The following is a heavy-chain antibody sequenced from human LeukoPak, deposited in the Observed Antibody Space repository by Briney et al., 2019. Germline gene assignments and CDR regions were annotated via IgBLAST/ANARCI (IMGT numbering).Heavy chain of an antibody. Sequence: ASVKVSCKASGYTFTSYDINWVRQAPGQGLEWMGWMNPNSGNTGYAQKFQGRVTITRNTSISTAYMELSSLRSEDTAVYYCAREGRKSDAFDIWGQGTMVTVSS. CDR3: AREGRKSDAFDI. CDR1: GYTFTSYD. J-gene: IGHJ3*02. V-gene: IGHV1-8*03. CDR2: MNPNSGNT. D-gene: IGHD1-14*01.